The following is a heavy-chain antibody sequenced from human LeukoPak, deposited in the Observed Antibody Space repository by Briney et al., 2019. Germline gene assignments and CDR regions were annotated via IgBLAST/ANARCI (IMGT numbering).Heavy chain of an antibody. CDR2: ISSSSSYI. D-gene: IGHD6-19*01. V-gene: IGHV3-21*01. Sequence: AGRSLRLSCAASGFTFSSYSMNWVRQAPGKGLEWVSSISSSSSYIYYADSVKGRFTISRDNAKNSLYLQMNSLRAEDTAVYYCARARVFYSSGWYGFDYWGQGTLVTVSS. J-gene: IGHJ4*02. CDR3: ARARVFYSSGWYGFDY. CDR1: GFTFSSYS.